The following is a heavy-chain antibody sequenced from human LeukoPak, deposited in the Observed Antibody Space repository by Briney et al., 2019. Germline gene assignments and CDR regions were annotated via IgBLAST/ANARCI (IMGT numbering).Heavy chain of an antibody. Sequence: GSLRLSCAASGFTFNDHYMDWLRQAPGDGLEWVGRSRNKANNYTTEYAATVKGRFTISRDVSKDSLYLQMNSLKTEDTAVYYCARAGLVVVTAKKSDAFDVWGQGTMVTVSS. CDR1: GFTFNDHY. D-gene: IGHD2-21*02. J-gene: IGHJ3*01. CDR3: ARAGLVVVTAKKSDAFDV. CDR2: SRNKANNYTT. V-gene: IGHV3-72*01.